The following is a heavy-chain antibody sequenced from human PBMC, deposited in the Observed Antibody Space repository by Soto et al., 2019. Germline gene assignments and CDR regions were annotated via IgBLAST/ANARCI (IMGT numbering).Heavy chain of an antibody. D-gene: IGHD1-1*01. CDR3: ARGSGIVALPGELEDVNYDY. V-gene: IGHV4-34*01. CDR2: INESGST. CDR1: GQSFSGHS. Sequence: QVQLQQWGAGLVKPSETLSLSCAVYGQSFSGHSWAWIRQPPGKGLEWIGEINESGSTYYNPSLKSRFTISTDTSKNQSSLKLSSVGAADTAAYFCARGSGIVALPGELEDVNYDYWGQGTLVNVSS. J-gene: IGHJ4*02.